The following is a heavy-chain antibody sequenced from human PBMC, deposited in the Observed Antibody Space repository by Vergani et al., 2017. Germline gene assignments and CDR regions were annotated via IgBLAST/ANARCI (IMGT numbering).Heavy chain of an antibody. V-gene: IGHV1-2*02. CDR3: ARGYHYDNSGYRNVLDI. D-gene: IGHD3-22*01. Sequence: QVQLVQSGSEVRKPGASVKVSCKASGYIFTGYNMHWVRQAPGQGLEWMGWINPNSGDTKYAQKFQGRVTMTRDTSINTAYMELSRLRSDDTAVYYCARGYHYDNSGYRNVLDIWGQGTMVTVSS. CDR1: GYIFTGYN. CDR2: INPNSGDT. J-gene: IGHJ3*02.